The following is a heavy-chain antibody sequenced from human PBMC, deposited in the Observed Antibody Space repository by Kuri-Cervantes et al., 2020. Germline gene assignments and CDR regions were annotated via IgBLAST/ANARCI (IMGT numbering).Heavy chain of an antibody. J-gene: IGHJ6*02. CDR1: GFTFSSYS. CDR2: ISSGSSYI. CDR3: AKDAKDGWSGYYPWQGTDYYYYGMDV. V-gene: IGHV3-21*01. Sequence: GGSLRLSCAASGFTFSSYSMNWVRQAPTKGLEWVSSISSGSSYIYYADSVKGRFTISRDNAKNSLYLQMNSLRAEDTAVYYCAKDAKDGWSGYYPWQGTDYYYYGMDVWGQGTTVTVSS. D-gene: IGHD3-3*01.